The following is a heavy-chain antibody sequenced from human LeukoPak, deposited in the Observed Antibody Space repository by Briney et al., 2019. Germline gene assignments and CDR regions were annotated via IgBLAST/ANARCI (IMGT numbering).Heavy chain of an antibody. CDR1: GGSISSYY. CDR2: IYYSGST. Sequence: SETLSLTCTVSGGSISSYYWSWIRQPPGKGLEWIGYIYYSGSTNYNPSLKSRVTISVDTSKNQFSLKLSSVTAADTAVYYCARGIAVAGIDYWGQGTLVTVSS. CDR3: ARGIAVAGIDY. J-gene: IGHJ4*02. V-gene: IGHV4-59*01. D-gene: IGHD6-19*01.